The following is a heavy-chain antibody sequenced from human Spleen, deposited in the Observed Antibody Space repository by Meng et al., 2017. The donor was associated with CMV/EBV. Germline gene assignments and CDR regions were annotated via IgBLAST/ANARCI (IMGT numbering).Heavy chain of an antibody. D-gene: IGHD1-26*01. Sequence: GGSLRLSCAASGFTFSTYWMTWVRQAPGKGLEWVANIKQDGGEKYYVDSAKGRFTISRDNAKNSLYLQMNSLRAEDTAVYYCARDVVLGATTRVAFDIWGQGTMVTVSS. CDR3: ARDVVLGATTRVAFDI. J-gene: IGHJ3*02. V-gene: IGHV3-7*01. CDR1: GFTFSTYW. CDR2: IKQDGGEK.